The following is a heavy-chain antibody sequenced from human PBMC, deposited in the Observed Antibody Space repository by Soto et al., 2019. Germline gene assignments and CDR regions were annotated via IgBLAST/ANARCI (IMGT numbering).Heavy chain of an antibody. J-gene: IGHJ6*02. Sequence: QVQLQESGPGLVKPSQTLSLTCTVSGGSISSGDYYWSWIRQPPGKGLEWIGYIYYSGSTYYNPSLKSRVTISVDTSKNQFSLKLSSVTAADTAVYYCVRDRYDSKPYYYYYGMDVWGQGTTVTVSS. CDR3: VRDRYDSKPYYYYYGMDV. V-gene: IGHV4-30-4*01. CDR2: IYYSGST. D-gene: IGHD3-22*01. CDR1: GGSISSGDYY.